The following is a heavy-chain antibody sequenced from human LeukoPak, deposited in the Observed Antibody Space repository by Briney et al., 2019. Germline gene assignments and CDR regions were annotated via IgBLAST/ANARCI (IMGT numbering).Heavy chain of an antibody. D-gene: IGHD4-17*01. CDR2: IYHSGST. J-gene: IGHJ5*02. CDR1: GGSISSSNW. CDR3: ARRGKFGYGDYFNGRNWFDP. V-gene: IGHV4-4*02. Sequence: PSETLSLTCAVSGGSISSSNWWSRIRQPPGKGLEWIGEIYHSGSTNYNPSLKSRVTILVDTSKNQFSLKLSSVTAADTAVYYCARRGKFGYGDYFNGRNWFDPWGQGTLVTVSS.